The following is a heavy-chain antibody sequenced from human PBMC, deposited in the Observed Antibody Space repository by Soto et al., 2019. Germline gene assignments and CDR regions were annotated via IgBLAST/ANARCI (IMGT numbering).Heavy chain of an antibody. D-gene: IGHD6-19*01. Sequence: GGSLRLSCAASGFTFSDYDMHWVRQAPGKRLEWVAVPWRDGSKVYYADSVKGRFTISRDNSKNTLYLEMNSLRVEDTAVYYCARDGTGWTGGDHWGQGTLVTVSS. CDR1: GFTFSDYD. CDR3: ARDGTGWTGGDH. V-gene: IGHV3-33*01. J-gene: IGHJ4*02. CDR2: PWRDGSKV.